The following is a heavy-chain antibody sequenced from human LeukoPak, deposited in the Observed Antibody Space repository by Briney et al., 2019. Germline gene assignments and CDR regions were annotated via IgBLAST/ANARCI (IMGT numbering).Heavy chain of an antibody. CDR1: GFTFSSYA. J-gene: IGHJ4*02. D-gene: IGHD3-22*01. CDR2: ISGSGGST. Sequence: GGSLRLSCAASGFTFSSYAMSWVRQAPGKGLEWVSAISGSGGSTYYADSVKGRFTISRDNSKNTLYMQMNSLRAEDTAVYYCAKDSMIVVVYYFDYWGQGTLVAVSS. V-gene: IGHV3-23*01. CDR3: AKDSMIVVVYYFDY.